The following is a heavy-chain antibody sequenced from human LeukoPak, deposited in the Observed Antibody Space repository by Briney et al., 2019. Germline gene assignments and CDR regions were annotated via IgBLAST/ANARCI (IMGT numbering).Heavy chain of an antibody. D-gene: IGHD2-8*02. V-gene: IGHV4-39*01. J-gene: IGHJ5*02. CDR1: GDSISSSSYY. CDR2: IYYSGSK. Sequence: TSETLSLTCTVSGDSISSSSYYWGWIRQPPGKGLEWIGRIYYSGSKYYNPSLKSRVTISVDTSKNQFSLKLSSVTAADTAVYYCARTGLLNWFDHWGQGTLVTVSS. CDR3: ARTGLLNWFDH.